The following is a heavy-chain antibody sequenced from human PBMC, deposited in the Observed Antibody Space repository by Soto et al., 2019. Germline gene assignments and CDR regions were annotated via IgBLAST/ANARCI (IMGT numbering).Heavy chain of an antibody. V-gene: IGHV4-39*01. CDR2: IYYSGST. J-gene: IGHJ4*02. D-gene: IGHD3-22*01. CDR3: ARVRAYYYDSSGQSSFDY. CDR1: GGSISSSSYY. Sequence: SETLSLTCTVSGGSISSSSYYWGWIRQPPGKGLEWIGSIYYSGSTYYNPSLKSRVTISVDTSKNQFSLKLSSVTAADTAVYYCARVRAYYYDSSGQSSFDYWGQGTLVTVSS.